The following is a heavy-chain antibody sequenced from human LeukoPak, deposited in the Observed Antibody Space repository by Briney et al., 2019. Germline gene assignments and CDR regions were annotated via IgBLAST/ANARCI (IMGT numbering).Heavy chain of an antibody. V-gene: IGHV3-53*01. Sequence: GGSLRLSCAASGFTVSSNYMSWVRQAPGKGLEWVSLIYSGGDTYYADSVKGRFTISRDNSKNTLYLQMNSLRAEDTAVYYCTTAPAAYTFDYWGQGTLVTVSS. CDR3: TTAPAAYTFDY. CDR1: GFTVSSNY. CDR2: IYSGGDT. J-gene: IGHJ4*02. D-gene: IGHD2-2*01.